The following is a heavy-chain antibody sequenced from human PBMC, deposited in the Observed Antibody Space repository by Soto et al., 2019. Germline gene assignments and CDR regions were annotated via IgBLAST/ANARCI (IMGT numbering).Heavy chain of an antibody. V-gene: IGHV1-46*03. Sequence: QVQLVQSGAEVKKPGASVKISCKASGYTFTSYRMHWVRQAPGQGLEWMGVINPSGGSTLYAQNFQGRVTMTTDTSTSTVYMELSSLRSEDTAVYHCSRAHCWDIHDYWGQGTLVAVSS. D-gene: IGHD2-21*02. J-gene: IGHJ4*02. CDR3: SRAHCWDIHDY. CDR1: GYTFTSYR. CDR2: INPSGGST.